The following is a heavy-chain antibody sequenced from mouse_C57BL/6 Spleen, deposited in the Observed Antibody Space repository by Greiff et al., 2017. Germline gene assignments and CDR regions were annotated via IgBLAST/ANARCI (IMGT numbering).Heavy chain of an antibody. D-gene: IGHD4-1*01. Sequence: EVQLVESGGDLVKPGGSLKLSCAASGFTFSSYGMSWVRQTPDKRLEWVATISSGGSYTYYPDSVKGRFTISRDNANNTLYLQMSSLKSEDTAMYYCARSNWDDGGQGTTLTVSS. J-gene: IGHJ2*01. CDR2: ISSGGSYT. CDR1: GFTFSSYG. CDR3: ARSNWDD. V-gene: IGHV5-6*01.